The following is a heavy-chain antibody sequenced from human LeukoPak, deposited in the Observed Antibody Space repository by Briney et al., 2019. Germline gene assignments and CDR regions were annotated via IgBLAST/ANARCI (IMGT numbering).Heavy chain of an antibody. D-gene: IGHD3-10*01. J-gene: IGHJ4*02. CDR2: IPYGGSDK. CDR3: ARDYGSGSYSLDY. V-gene: IGHV3-30*02. Sequence: GGSLRLSCAASGFTFSTYNFHWVRQAPGKGLEWVAFIPYGGSDKYYADSVKGRFTISRDNSKNTLFLPMNSLKTEDTAVYYCARDYGSGSYSLDYWGQGTLVTVSS. CDR1: GFTFSTYN.